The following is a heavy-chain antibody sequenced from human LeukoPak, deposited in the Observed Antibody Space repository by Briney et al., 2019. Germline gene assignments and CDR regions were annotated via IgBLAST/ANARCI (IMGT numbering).Heavy chain of an antibody. CDR2: ISGSGGST. J-gene: IGHJ4*02. Sequence: GGSLRLSCAASGFTFSSYAISWVRQAPGKGLEWVSAISGSGGSTYYADSVKGRFTISRDNSKNTLYLQMNSLRAEDTAVYYCAKVRCSGGSCYFMPVGYFDYWGQGTMVTVSS. D-gene: IGHD2-15*01. CDR1: GFTFSSYA. V-gene: IGHV3-23*01. CDR3: AKVRCSGGSCYFMPVGYFDY.